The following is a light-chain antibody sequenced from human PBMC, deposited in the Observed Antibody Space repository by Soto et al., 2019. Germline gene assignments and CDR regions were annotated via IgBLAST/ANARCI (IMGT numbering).Light chain of an antibody. Sequence: DIVMTQSPDSLAVSLGERATIYCKSSQSLLYSSNNKNYLAWYQQKPGQPPKLLIYWASTRESGVPDRFSGSGFGSDFSLTISSLQAEDVAVYYCQQYYTTPQTFGHGTKVEVK. CDR2: WAS. CDR1: QSLLYSSNNKNY. V-gene: IGKV4-1*01. CDR3: QQYYTTPQT. J-gene: IGKJ1*01.